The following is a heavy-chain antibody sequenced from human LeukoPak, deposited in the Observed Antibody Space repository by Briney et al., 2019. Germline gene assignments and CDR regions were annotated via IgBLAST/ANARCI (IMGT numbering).Heavy chain of an antibody. Sequence: SETLSLTCTVSGGSISSYYWSWIRQPPGKGLEWIGYIYYSGSTNYNPSLKSRVTISVDTSKNQFSLKLSSVTAADTAVYYCARAYGSGSYYNGGPFDYWGQGTLVTVSS. CDR2: IYYSGST. V-gene: IGHV4-59*01. CDR3: ARAYGSGSYYNGGPFDY. D-gene: IGHD3-10*01. CDR1: GGSISSYY. J-gene: IGHJ4*02.